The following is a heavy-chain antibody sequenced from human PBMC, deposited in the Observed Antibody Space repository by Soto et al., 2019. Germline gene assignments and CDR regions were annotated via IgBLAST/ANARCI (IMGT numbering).Heavy chain of an antibody. CDR1: GFTFSSYA. V-gene: IGHV3-23*01. CDR2: ISGSGGST. D-gene: IGHD5-18*01. CDR3: AKGFEGSWIQLWLPGAFDI. J-gene: IGHJ3*02. Sequence: EVQLLESGGGLVQHGGSLRRCCAASGFTFSSYAMSWVRQAPGKGLEWVSGISGSGGSTYYADSVKGRFTISRDNSKNTLYLQMNSLRAEDTAVYYCAKGFEGSWIQLWLPGAFDIWGQGTMVTVSS.